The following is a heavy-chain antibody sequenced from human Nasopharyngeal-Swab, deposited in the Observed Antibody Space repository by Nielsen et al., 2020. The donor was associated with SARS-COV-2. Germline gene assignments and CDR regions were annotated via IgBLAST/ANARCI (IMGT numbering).Heavy chain of an antibody. V-gene: IGHV1-46*01. Sequence: ASVKVSCKASGYTFTSYYMHWVRQASGQGLEWMGIINPSGGSTGYAQKFQGRVTMTRDTSTSTVYMELSSLRSEDTAVYYCAILYYYGSGSHSQFDYWGQGTLVTVSS. CDR1: GYTFTSYY. J-gene: IGHJ4*02. D-gene: IGHD3-10*01. CDR3: AILYYYGSGSHSQFDY. CDR2: INPSGGST.